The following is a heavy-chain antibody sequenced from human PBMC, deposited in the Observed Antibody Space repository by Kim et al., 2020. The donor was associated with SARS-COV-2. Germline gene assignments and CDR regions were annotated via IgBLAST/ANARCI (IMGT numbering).Heavy chain of an antibody. CDR2: ISYSGNT. Sequence: SETLSLTCSVSGGSLRSGGKFWTWIRQPPAKGLEWIGYISYSGNTHYSPSLRSRVSISLQTSENQFSLKLTSVTAADTAVYYCARHQPFDY. J-gene: IGHJ4*01. D-gene: IGHD2-2*01. CDR1: GGSLRSGGKF. CDR3: ARHQPFDY. V-gene: IGHV4-31*03.